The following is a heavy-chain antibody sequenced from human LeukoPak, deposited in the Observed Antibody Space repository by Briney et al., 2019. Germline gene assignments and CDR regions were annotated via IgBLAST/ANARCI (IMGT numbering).Heavy chain of an antibody. CDR3: AREGAGGKYCSSTSCYVFKADWFDP. J-gene: IGHJ5*02. CDR2: IYYSGST. Sequence: SETLSLTCTVSGGSISSSSYYWGWIRQPPGKGLEWIGSIYYSGSTYYNPSLKSRVTISVDTSKNQFSLKLSSVTAADTAVYYCAREGAGGKYCSSTSCYVFKADWFDPWGQGTLVTVSS. V-gene: IGHV4-39*07. D-gene: IGHD2-2*01. CDR1: GGSISSSSYY.